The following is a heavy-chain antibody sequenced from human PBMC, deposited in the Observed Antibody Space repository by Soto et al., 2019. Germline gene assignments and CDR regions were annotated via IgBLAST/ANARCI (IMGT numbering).Heavy chain of an antibody. Sequence: EVQLVESGGGLVQPGGSLRLSCAASGITFSSYWMSWVRQAPGKGLEWVANIKQDGSEKYYVDSVKGRFTISRDNAKNSLYLHMNSLRAEDTAIYYCARAGDSSYNYYVRHDYWGQGTLVTVSS. CDR3: ARAGDSSYNYYVRHDY. CDR2: IKQDGSEK. J-gene: IGHJ4*02. D-gene: IGHD3-22*01. CDR1: GITFSSYW. V-gene: IGHV3-7*03.